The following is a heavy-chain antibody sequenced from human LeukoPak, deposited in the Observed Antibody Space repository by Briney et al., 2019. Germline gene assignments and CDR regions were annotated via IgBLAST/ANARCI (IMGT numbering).Heavy chain of an antibody. V-gene: IGHV1-8*01. J-gene: IGHJ4*02. Sequence: ASVKVSCKASGYTFTSYDINWVRQATGQGLERMGWMNPNSGHTGYAQKFQGRITMTRNTPISTAYMELSSLGSEDTAVYYCATVTRDCSRASCYNYWGQGTLVTVSS. D-gene: IGHD2-2*02. CDR1: GYTFTSYD. CDR3: ATVTRDCSRASCYNY. CDR2: MNPNSGHT.